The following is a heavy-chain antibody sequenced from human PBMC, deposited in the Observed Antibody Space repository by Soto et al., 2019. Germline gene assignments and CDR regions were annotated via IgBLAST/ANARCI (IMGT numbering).Heavy chain of an antibody. J-gene: IGHJ5*02. CDR3: ARNGDPYRNNWFDP. CDR1: GGTFSSYA. V-gene: IGHV1-69*13. CDR2: IIPIFGAA. Sequence: SVKVSLKASGGTFSSYAISWLRQAPGQGLEWMGGIIPIFGAANYAQKFQGRVTITADESTSTAYMELSSLRSEDTAVYYCARNGDPYRNNWFDPWGQGTLVTVSS. D-gene: IGHD4-17*01.